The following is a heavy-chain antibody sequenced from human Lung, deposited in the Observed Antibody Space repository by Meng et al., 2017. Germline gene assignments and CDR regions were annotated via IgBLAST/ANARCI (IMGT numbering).Heavy chain of an antibody. CDR1: CVSISRSTW. J-gene: IGHJ4*02. V-gene: IGHV4-4*02. D-gene: IGHD6-19*01. CDR2: IDHSGST. Sequence: GQVQWSGRGLGRSSGTLSLTCAVSCVSISRSTWWSWVRQPPGKGLEWIGEIDHSGSTNYNPSLKSRVTISVDKSKNQFSLKLSSVTAADTAVYYCARRGLWLDPQNFDYWGQGTLVTVSS. CDR3: ARRGLWLDPQNFDY.